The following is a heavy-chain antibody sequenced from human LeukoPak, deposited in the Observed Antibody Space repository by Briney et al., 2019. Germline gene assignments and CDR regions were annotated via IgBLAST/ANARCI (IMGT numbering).Heavy chain of an antibody. V-gene: IGHV1-2*02. Sequence: ASVKVSCKASGYTFTDFYMHWVRQPPGQGLEWLGRINPRSGGTNYAQKFQGRVTLTRDTSLSTAYMEVSSLRSDDTAIYCCARHSLVVVAVTDYWGQGTLVTVSS. CDR3: ARHSLVVVAVTDY. CDR1: GYTFTDFY. J-gene: IGHJ4*02. D-gene: IGHD2-15*01. CDR2: INPRSGGT.